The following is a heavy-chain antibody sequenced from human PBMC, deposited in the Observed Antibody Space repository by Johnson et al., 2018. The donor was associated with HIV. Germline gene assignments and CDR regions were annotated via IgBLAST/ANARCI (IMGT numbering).Heavy chain of an antibody. CDR1: GFTFDDYG. V-gene: IGHV3-20*04. CDR2: INWNGGST. CDR3: AKAYSAVVGDAFDI. Sequence: VRLVESGGGVVRPGGSLRLSCAASGFTFDDYGMSWVRQAPGKGLEWVSGINWNGGSTGYADSVKGRFTISRDNAKNSLYLQMNSLRAEDTAVYYCAKAYSAVVGDAFDIWGQGTMVTVSS. J-gene: IGHJ3*02. D-gene: IGHD3-22*01.